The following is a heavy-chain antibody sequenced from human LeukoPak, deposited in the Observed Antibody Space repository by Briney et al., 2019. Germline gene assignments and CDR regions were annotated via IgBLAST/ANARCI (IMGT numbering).Heavy chain of an antibody. Sequence: ASVKVSCKASGYTFNTYGISWVRQAPGQGLEWMGWISAYNGNTNYAQKFQGRVTMTTDTSTSTAYMELRSLRSDDTAVYYCAREERGYSGDYWGQGTLVTVSS. CDR2: ISAYNGNT. J-gene: IGHJ4*02. CDR1: GYTFNTYG. D-gene: IGHD5-18*01. CDR3: AREERGYSGDY. V-gene: IGHV1-18*01.